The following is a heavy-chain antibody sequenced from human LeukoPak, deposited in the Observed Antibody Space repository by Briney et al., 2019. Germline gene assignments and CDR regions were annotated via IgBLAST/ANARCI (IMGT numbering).Heavy chain of an antibody. CDR1: GGSISSSNYY. D-gene: IGHD3-22*01. V-gene: IGHV4-39*07. Sequence: SETLSLTCTVSGGSISSSNYYWGWIRQPPGKELEWIGSIHDTGITFYNPSLKSRVTISLDMSKNQFSLKLTSVTAADTAVYYCARDHGAYYYDSSGSFDYWGQGTLVTVSS. J-gene: IGHJ4*02. CDR2: IHDTGIT. CDR3: ARDHGAYYYDSSGSFDY.